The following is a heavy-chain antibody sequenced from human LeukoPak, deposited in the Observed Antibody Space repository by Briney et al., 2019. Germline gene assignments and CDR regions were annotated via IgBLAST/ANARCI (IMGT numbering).Heavy chain of an antibody. D-gene: IGHD6-13*01. Sequence: AAVKVSYKASGYTFTSYGISWVRQAPGQGREWMGWISAYNGNTNYAQKLQGRVTMTTDTSTSTAYMELRSLRSDDTAVYYCGRRDSRSWYHYWGQGTLVTVSS. CDR2: ISAYNGNT. V-gene: IGHV1-18*01. J-gene: IGHJ4*02. CDR3: GRRDSRSWYHY. CDR1: GYTFTSYG.